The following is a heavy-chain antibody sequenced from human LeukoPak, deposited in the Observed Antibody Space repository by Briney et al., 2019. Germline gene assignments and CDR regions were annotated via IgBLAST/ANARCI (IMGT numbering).Heavy chain of an antibody. CDR1: GFTFSSYG. Sequence: PGGSLRLSCAASGFTFSSYGMHWVRQAPGKGLEWVAVISYDGSNKYYADSVKGRFTISRDNSKNTLYLQMNSLRAEDTAVYYCARGGVVVVAATSFDPWGQGTLVTVSS. CDR2: ISYDGSNK. V-gene: IGHV3-30*03. D-gene: IGHD2-15*01. CDR3: ARGGVVVVAATSFDP. J-gene: IGHJ5*02.